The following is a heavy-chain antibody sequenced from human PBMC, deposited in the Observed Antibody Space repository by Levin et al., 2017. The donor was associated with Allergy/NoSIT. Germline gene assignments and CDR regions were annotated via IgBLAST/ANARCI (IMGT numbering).Heavy chain of an antibody. CDR1: GFTFSSYA. J-gene: IGHJ4*02. D-gene: IGHD6-13*01. V-gene: IGHV3-23*01. CDR2: ISGSGGST. Sequence: ASVKVSCAASGFTFSSYAMSWVRQAPGKGLEWVSAISGSGGSTYYADSVKGRFTISRDNSKNTLYLQMNSLRAEDTAVYYCAKPRIAAAGIERFDYWGQGTLVTVSS. CDR3: AKPRIAAAGIERFDY.